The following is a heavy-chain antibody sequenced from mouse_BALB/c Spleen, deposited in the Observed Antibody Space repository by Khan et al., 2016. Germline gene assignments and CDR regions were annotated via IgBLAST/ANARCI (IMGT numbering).Heavy chain of an antibody. CDR1: GFNIKDYY. CDR3: DRSPSFFDY. CDR2: IDPENGNS. Sequence: VQLQQSGAELVRPGALVKLTCKASGFNIKDYYMHWVKQRPEQGLEWIGWIDPENGNSIYDPKFQGKASITADTSSNTAYLQVNSLTSEDTAVXYRDRSPSFFDYWGQGTTLTVSS. J-gene: IGHJ2*01. V-gene: IGHV14-1*02.